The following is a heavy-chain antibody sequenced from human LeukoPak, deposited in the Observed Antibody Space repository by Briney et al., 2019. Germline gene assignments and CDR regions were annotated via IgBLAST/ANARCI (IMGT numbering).Heavy chain of an antibody. CDR1: GFAVSIDY. J-gene: IGHJ4*02. CDR2: IYSGGST. V-gene: IGHV3-53*01. D-gene: IGHD3-3*01. Sequence: GGSLRLSCAASGFAVSIDYMSWVRQTPGKGLEWVSAIYSGGSTYYADNVKGRFTISRDNSKNALYLQRSSLRAEDTAVYYCVRDYGDFQKNDYWGQGTLVTVSS. CDR3: VRDYGDFQKNDY.